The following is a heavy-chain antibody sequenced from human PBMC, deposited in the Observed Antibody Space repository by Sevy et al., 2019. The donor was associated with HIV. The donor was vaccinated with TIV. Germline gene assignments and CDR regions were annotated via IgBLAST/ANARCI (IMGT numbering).Heavy chain of an antibody. D-gene: IGHD3-22*01. Sequence: ASVKVSCKVSGYTLTELSMHWVRQAPGKGLEWMGSFDPEDGETIYAQKFQGRVTMTEDTFKDTAYMELSSLRSEDAAVYYCATTQDYYDSSGSPFDYWGQGTLVTVSS. CDR2: FDPEDGET. V-gene: IGHV1-24*01. J-gene: IGHJ4*02. CDR3: ATTQDYYDSSGSPFDY. CDR1: GYTLTELS.